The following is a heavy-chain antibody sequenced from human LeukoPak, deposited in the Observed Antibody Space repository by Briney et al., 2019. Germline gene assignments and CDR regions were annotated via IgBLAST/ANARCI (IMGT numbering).Heavy chain of an antibody. Sequence: SETLSLTCTVSGGSISGYYWSWIRQPPGKGLEWIGYIYYSGTTNFNPSLRSRVTISVDTSKNQFSLKMSSVTAADTAVYYCARDSTPYGHSGYWGQGTLVTVSP. V-gene: IGHV4-59*01. CDR3: ARDSTPYGHSGY. CDR1: GGSISGYY. CDR2: IYYSGTT. J-gene: IGHJ4*02. D-gene: IGHD4-17*01.